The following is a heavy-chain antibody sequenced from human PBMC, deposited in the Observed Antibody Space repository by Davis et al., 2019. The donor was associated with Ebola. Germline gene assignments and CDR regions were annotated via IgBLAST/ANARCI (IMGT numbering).Heavy chain of an antibody. CDR2: INHSGDT. J-gene: IGHJ4*02. D-gene: IGHD6-6*01. Sequence: SETLSLTCAVSGVSFSDHYWSWIRQPPGEGLEWIGEINHSGDTDYNPSLKTRVTISVDPSRNQISLKLRSVTAADTAIYYCARDLAVRPEDYWGQGTLVTVSS. V-gene: IGHV4-34*01. CDR3: ARDLAVRPEDY. CDR1: GVSFSDHY.